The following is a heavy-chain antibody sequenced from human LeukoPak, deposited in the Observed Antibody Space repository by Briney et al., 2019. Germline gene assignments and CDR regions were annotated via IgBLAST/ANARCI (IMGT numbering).Heavy chain of an antibody. CDR1: GFTFSTAW. Sequence: GGSLTLSCAASGFTFSTAWMSRVRQAPGKGLEWVVRIKSKTDGGTTDYAAPVKGRFTISRDDSKNTLYLQMNSLKTEDTAVYYCTTDYYVRDYWGQGTLVTVSS. CDR3: TTDYYVRDY. CDR2: IKSKTDGGTT. D-gene: IGHD3-10*02. V-gene: IGHV3-15*01. J-gene: IGHJ4*02.